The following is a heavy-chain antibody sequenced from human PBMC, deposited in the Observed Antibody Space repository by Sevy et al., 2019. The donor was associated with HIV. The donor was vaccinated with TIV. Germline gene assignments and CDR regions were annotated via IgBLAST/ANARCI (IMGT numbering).Heavy chain of an antibody. Sequence: GGSLRLSCAASGFTFSDYFMGWVRQAPGRGLEWVANINQDGSQKNYVDTVKGRFTNSRDNAKNTLYPHMNRLRVDDTAVYYCARELWPGDYWGKGTLVTVSS. CDR2: INQDGSQK. J-gene: IGHJ4*02. CDR3: ARELWPGDY. CDR1: GFTFSDYF. V-gene: IGHV3-7*01. D-gene: IGHD2-21*01.